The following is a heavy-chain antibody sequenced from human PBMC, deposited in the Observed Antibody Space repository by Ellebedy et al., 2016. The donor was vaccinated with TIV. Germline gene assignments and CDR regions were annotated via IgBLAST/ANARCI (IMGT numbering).Heavy chain of an antibody. Sequence: GESLKISXAASGFTFSSYGMHWVRQAPGKGLEWVAVISYDGSNKYYADSVKGRFTISRDNSKNTLYLQMNSLRAEDTAVYYCAKDNYSSGWYTNKRIDYWGQGTLVTVSS. CDR2: ISYDGSNK. J-gene: IGHJ4*02. CDR3: AKDNYSSGWYTNKRIDY. V-gene: IGHV3-30*18. CDR1: GFTFSSYG. D-gene: IGHD6-19*01.